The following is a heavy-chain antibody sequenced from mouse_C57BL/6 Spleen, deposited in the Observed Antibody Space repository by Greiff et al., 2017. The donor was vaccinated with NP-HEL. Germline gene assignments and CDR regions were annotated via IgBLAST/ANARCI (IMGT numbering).Heavy chain of an antibody. J-gene: IGHJ4*01. D-gene: IGHD2-2*01. V-gene: IGHV1-15*01. CDR3: TRDGYLYYYAMDY. CDR1: GYTFTDYE. CDR2: IDPETGGT. Sequence: QVQLQQSGAELVRPGASVTLSCKASGYTFTDYEMHWVKQTPVHGLEWIGAIDPETGGTAYTQKFKGKAILTADKSSSTAYMELRSLTSEDSAVYYCTRDGYLYYYAMDYWGQGTSVTVSS.